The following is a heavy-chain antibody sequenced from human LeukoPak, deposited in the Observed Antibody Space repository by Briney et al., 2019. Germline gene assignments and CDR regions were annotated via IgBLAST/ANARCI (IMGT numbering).Heavy chain of an antibody. V-gene: IGHV4-39*01. CDR1: GGSISSSSYY. Sequence: SETLPLTCTVSGGSISSSSYYWGWIRQPPGKGLEWIGSIYYSGSTYYNPSLKSRVTISVDTSKNQFSLKLSSVTAADTAVYYCARQVGHSSSPFDYWGQGTLVTVSS. D-gene: IGHD6-6*01. J-gene: IGHJ4*02. CDR2: IYYSGST. CDR3: ARQVGHSSSPFDY.